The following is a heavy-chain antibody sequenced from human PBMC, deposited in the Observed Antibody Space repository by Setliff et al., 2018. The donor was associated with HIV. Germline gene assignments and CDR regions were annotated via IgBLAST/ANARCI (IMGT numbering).Heavy chain of an antibody. D-gene: IGHD3-22*01. CDR3: AKEHGNYDTSADYSPDAFDI. V-gene: IGHV4-38-2*02. CDR1: GYSISNGYY. CDR2: IYHSGST. J-gene: IGHJ3*02. Sequence: PSETLSLTCTASGYSISNGYYWAWIRQTPGKGPEWIGSIYHSGSTYYNPSLKSRVTISVATSKKQFSLKLTSVTAADTAVYYCAKEHGNYDTSADYSPDAFDIWGQGTMVTVSS.